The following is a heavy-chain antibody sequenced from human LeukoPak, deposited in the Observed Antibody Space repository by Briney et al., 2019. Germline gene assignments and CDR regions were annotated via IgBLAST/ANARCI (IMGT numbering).Heavy chain of an antibody. D-gene: IGHD1-26*01. CDR3: AKGTRSGTYYFDY. CDR1: GFTFSSYA. V-gene: IGHV3-23*01. J-gene: IGHJ4*02. Sequence: GGSLRLSCAASGFTFSSYAMSWVRQAPGKGLEWVSAISGSGGSTYYADSVKGRFTISRDNSKNTLHLQMNSLRAEDTAVYYCAKGTRSGTYYFDYWGQGTLVTVSS. CDR2: ISGSGGST.